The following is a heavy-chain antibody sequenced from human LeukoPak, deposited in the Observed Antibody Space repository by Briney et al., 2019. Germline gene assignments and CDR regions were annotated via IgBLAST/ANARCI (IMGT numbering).Heavy chain of an antibody. CDR2: IKQDGSEK. D-gene: IGHD3-22*01. CDR3: ARVQARYYDSSGYSDY. CDR1: GFIFSNYW. Sequence: GGSLRLSCTASGFIFSNYWMRWVRQAPGKGLEWEANIKQDGSEKYYVDSVKGRFTISRDNAKNSLYLQMNSLRAEDTAVYYCARVQARYYDSSGYSDYWGQGTLVTVSS. J-gene: IGHJ4*02. V-gene: IGHV3-7*04.